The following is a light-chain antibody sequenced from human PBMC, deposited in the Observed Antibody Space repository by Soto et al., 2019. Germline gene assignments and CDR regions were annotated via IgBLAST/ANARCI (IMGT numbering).Light chain of an antibody. CDR2: AAS. Sequence: DIQMTQSPSSLSASVGDRVTITCRASQSISSYLNWYQQKPGKAPKLLIYAASCLQSGVPSRFSGSGSATDFTLTISSLQPEDFATYYCQQSYGTPLTFGGGTKVEIK. J-gene: IGKJ4*01. CDR3: QQSYGTPLT. CDR1: QSISSY. V-gene: IGKV1-39*01.